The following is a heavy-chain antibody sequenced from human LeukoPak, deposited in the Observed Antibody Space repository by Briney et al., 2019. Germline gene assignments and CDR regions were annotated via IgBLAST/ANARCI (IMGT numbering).Heavy chain of an antibody. CDR3: ARERVGDAFDI. CDR2: INHSGST. D-gene: IGHD3-10*01. CDR1: GGSFGGYY. Sequence: SETLSLTCAVYGGSFGGYYWTWIRQPPGKGLEWIGDINHSGSTNYNPSLKSRVTISVDTSKNQFSLKLSSVTAADTAVYYCARERVGDAFDIWGQGTMVTVSS. J-gene: IGHJ3*02. V-gene: IGHV4-34*01.